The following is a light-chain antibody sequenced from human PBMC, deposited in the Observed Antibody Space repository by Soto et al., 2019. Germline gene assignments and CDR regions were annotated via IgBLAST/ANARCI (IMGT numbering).Light chain of an antibody. V-gene: IGKV1-39*01. Sequence: DIQMTQSPSSLSASVGDRVTITCRASQSISSYLNWYQQKVGKAPRLMIYAASSLQSGVPSRFSGSGSGTDFTLTISSLQPEDFATYYCQQSSSPPYTFGQGTKLEI. CDR1: QSISSY. CDR2: AAS. CDR3: QQSSSPPYT. J-gene: IGKJ2*01.